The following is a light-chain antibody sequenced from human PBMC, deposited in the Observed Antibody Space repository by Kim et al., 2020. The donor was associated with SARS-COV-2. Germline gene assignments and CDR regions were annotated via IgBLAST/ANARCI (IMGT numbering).Light chain of an antibody. Sequence: SASVGNSVTITCRAGQAISKYVAWYQQKPGKIPKLLIHAVSTLQSGVPSRFSGGGSGTDFTLTIRGLQPEDVATYYCQTYDTVPYNFGQGTKLEI. CDR2: AVS. CDR1: QAISKY. CDR3: QTYDTVPYN. V-gene: IGKV1-27*01. J-gene: IGKJ2*01.